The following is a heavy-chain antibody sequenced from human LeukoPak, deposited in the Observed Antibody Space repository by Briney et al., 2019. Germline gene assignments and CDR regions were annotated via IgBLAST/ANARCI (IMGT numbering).Heavy chain of an antibody. CDR2: ISGSGGST. CDR3: AKVGLIVATIRGYYDY. Sequence: PGGSLRLSCAASGFTFSSYAMSWVRQAPGKGLEWVSAISGSGGSTYYADSVKGRFTISRDNSKNTLYLQMNSLRAEDTAVYYCAKVGLIVATIRGYYDYWGQGTLVTVSS. CDR1: GFTFSSYA. V-gene: IGHV3-23*01. J-gene: IGHJ4*02. D-gene: IGHD5-12*01.